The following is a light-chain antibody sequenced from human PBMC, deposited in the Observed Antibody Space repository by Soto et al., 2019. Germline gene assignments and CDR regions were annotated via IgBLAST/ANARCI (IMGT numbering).Light chain of an antibody. CDR1: QEISNY. J-gene: IGKJ3*01. CDR3: QQYDNLLFT. Sequence: DIQMTSSPSSLYASVGDRVTITCQASQEISNYLNWYQQKPGKAPKLLIYDASNLETGVPSRFSGSGSGTDFTFTISSLQPEDIAAYYCQQYDNLLFTFGPGTKVDIK. CDR2: DAS. V-gene: IGKV1-33*01.